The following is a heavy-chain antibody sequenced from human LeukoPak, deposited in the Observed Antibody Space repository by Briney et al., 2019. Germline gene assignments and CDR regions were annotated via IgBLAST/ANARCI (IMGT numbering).Heavy chain of an antibody. V-gene: IGHV3-21*01. D-gene: IGHD4-11*01. CDR1: GFTFSSYS. J-gene: IGHJ4*02. CDR3: ARDRDDYPYY. CDR2: ISSSGSYI. Sequence: PGGSLRLSCAASGFTFSSYSMNWVRQAPGKGLEWVSSISSSGSYIYYADSVKGRFTTSRDNAKNSLYLQMNSLRAEDTAVYYCARDRDDYPYYWGQGTLVTVSS.